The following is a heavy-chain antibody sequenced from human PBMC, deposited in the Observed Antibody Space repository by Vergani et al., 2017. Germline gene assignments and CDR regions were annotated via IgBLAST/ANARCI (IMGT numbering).Heavy chain of an antibody. Sequence: QLQLQESGPGLVKTSETLSLTCTVSGGSISSSSYYWGWNRQPPGKGLEWIGSIYSSGSTYYNLSLKSRVTISVDTSKNQFSLKLSSVTAAYTAVYYCASTYGDYARIDYWGQGTLVTVSS. V-gene: IGHV4-39*07. J-gene: IGHJ4*02. CDR2: IYSSGST. CDR1: GGSISSSSYY. CDR3: ASTYGDYARIDY. D-gene: IGHD4-17*01.